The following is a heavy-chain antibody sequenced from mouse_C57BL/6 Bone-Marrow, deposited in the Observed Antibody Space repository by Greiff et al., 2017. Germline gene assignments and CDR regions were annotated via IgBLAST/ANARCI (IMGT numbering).Heavy chain of an antibody. CDR2: ISDGGSYT. D-gene: IGHD1-1*01. Sequence: EVKLVESGGGLVKPGGSLKLSCAASGFTFSSYAMSWVRQTPEKRLEWVATISDGGSYTYYPDNVKGRFTISRDNAKNNLYLQMSHLKSEDTAMFYCARDLYGSSYLHDYWGQGTTLTVSA. CDR1: GFTFSSYA. J-gene: IGHJ2*01. CDR3: ARDLYGSSYLHDY. V-gene: IGHV5-4*01.